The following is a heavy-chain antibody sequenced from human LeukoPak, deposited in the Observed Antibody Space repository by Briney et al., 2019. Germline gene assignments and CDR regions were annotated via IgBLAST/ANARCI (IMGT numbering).Heavy chain of an antibody. CDR2: ISSSSSYI. CDR3: AKDQGRYYPHDAFDI. V-gene: IGHV3-21*04. Sequence: PGGSLRLSCAASGFTFSSYSMNWVRQAPGKGLEWVSSISSSSSYIYYADSVKGRFTISRDNAKNSLYLQMNSLRAEGTAVYYCAKDQGRYYPHDAFDIWGQGTMVTVSS. CDR1: GFTFSSYS. D-gene: IGHD2-15*01. J-gene: IGHJ3*02.